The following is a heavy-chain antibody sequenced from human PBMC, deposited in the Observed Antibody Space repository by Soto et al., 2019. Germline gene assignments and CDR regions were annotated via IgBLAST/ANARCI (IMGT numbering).Heavy chain of an antibody. Sequence: SETLSLTCTVSGGSISSDNYFWSWIRQHPGKGLEWIGYIDYIGRAYYNPSLKSRVTTSVDTSKNQFSLRLSSVTVADTATYYCAREVKSAAASDAFDLWGQGTVVTVSS. CDR3: AREVKSAAASDAFDL. J-gene: IGHJ3*01. CDR1: GGSISSDNYF. CDR2: IDYIGRA. V-gene: IGHV4-31*03. D-gene: IGHD2-15*01.